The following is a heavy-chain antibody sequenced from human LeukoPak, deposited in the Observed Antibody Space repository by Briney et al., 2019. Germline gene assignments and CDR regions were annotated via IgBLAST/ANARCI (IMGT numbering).Heavy chain of an antibody. CDR3: ARLYFDSSGHINDDAFDI. CDR2: IRQDGSEK. CDR1: GFTFSTYW. D-gene: IGHD3-22*01. Sequence: GGSLRLSCTASGFTFSTYWMNWVRQTPGTGLEWVANIRQDGSEKYYVDSVKGRFTISRDNPKNSLYLQMNSLRTEDTAVYYCARLYFDSSGHINDDAFDIWGQGTMVTVSS. V-gene: IGHV3-7*04. J-gene: IGHJ3*02.